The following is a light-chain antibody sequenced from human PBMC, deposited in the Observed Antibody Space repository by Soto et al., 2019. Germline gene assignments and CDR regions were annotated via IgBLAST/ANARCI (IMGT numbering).Light chain of an antibody. J-gene: IGKJ2*01. CDR2: AAS. CDR3: QQSYRTPHT. Sequence: DIQMTQSPSSLSASVGDRVTITCRASQGVSAYLLWYRQRQGRAPELLIYAASNLKSGVPSRFSGSRSGTNFTLTITNLQPEDFGTYYCQQSYRTPHTFGQGTKLETK. V-gene: IGKV1-39*01. CDR1: QGVSAY.